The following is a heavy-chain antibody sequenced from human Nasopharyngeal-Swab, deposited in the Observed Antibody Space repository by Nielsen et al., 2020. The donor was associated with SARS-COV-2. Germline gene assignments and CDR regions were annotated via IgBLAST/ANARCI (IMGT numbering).Heavy chain of an antibody. V-gene: IGHV4-38-2*01. J-gene: IGHJ3*02. D-gene: IGHD3-10*01. Sequence: WIRQPPGKGLEWIGSIYRSGSTYYNPSLKSRVTISVDTSKNQFSLKLSSVTAADTAVYYCARPGVWFGELKNDAFDIWGQGTMVTVS. CDR2: IYRSGST. CDR3: ARPGVWFGELKNDAFDI.